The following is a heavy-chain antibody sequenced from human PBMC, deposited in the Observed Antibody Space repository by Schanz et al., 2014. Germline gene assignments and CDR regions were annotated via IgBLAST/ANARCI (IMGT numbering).Heavy chain of an antibody. CDR1: GFTFSSYW. V-gene: IGHV3-66*01. J-gene: IGHJ3*02. CDR2: IYTSGST. CDR3: ARRKHAFDI. Sequence: VQLVQSGGGLVQPGGSLRLSCAASGFTFSSYWMSWVRQAPGKGLEWVSVIYTSGSTYYADSVRGRFTFSRDNSKNTLYLQMNSLRAEDTAVYYCARRKHAFDIWGQGTMVTVSS.